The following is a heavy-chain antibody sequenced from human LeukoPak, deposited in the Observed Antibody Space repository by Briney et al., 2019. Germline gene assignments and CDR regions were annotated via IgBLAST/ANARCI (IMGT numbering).Heavy chain of an antibody. Sequence: GGSLRLSCAASGSTVSSNYMSWVRQAPGKGLEWVSVIYSGGSTYYADSVKGRFTISRDNSKNTLYLQMNSLRAEDTAVYYCARDTNYYYYGMDVWGQGTTVTVSS. CDR1: GSTVSSNY. CDR2: IYSGGST. V-gene: IGHV3-66*01. D-gene: IGHD3-3*01. CDR3: ARDTNYYYYGMDV. J-gene: IGHJ6*02.